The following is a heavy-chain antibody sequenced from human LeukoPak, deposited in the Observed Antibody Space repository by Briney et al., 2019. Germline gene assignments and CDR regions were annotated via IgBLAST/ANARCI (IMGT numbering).Heavy chain of an antibody. D-gene: IGHD2-2*01. CDR2: FSDSCGSPT. CDR1: AFIFTRYA. V-gene: IGHV3-23*01. Sequence: GGPLRLSCAASAFIFTRYAVSWVRQALGKGLEWVSGFSDSCGSPTYYAESVKGRFTISRDNAKNSLYLQMNSLRADDTAVYYCAKADVRLSGSTSCLFDNWGQGTLVTVSS. CDR3: AKADVRLSGSTSCLFDN. J-gene: IGHJ4*02.